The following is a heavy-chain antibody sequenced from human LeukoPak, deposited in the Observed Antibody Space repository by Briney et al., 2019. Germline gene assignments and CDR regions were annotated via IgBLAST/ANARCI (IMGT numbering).Heavy chain of an antibody. CDR1: GFTFSSYS. D-gene: IGHD1-26*01. Sequence: GGSLRLSCAASGFTFSSYSMNWVRQAPGKGLGWVSYISSSSSIKYNADYVKGRFTISRDNAKNSLYLQMNSLRAEDTAVYYWARGLWKWELQQGGGMDVWGQGTTVTVSS. V-gene: IGHV3-48*01. J-gene: IGHJ6*02. CDR3: ARGLWKWELQQGGGMDV. CDR2: ISSSSSIK.